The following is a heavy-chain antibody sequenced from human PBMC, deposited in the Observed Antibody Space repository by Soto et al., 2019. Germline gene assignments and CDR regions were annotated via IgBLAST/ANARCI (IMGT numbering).Heavy chain of an antibody. Sequence: QVQLQESGPGLVKPSQTLSLTCTVSGGSISSGGYYWSWIRQHPGKGLEWIGYIYYSGSTYYNPSPKSRGTISVDTSKNQFSLKLSSVTAADTAVYYCARVWNYYDSSGYYARGPAFDIWGQGTMVTVSS. V-gene: IGHV4-31*03. D-gene: IGHD3-22*01. CDR2: IYYSGST. CDR3: ARVWNYYDSSGYYARGPAFDI. CDR1: GGSISSGGYY. J-gene: IGHJ3*02.